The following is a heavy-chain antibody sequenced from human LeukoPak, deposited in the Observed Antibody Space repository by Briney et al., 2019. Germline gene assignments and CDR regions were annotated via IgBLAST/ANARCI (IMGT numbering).Heavy chain of an antibody. D-gene: IGHD3-10*01. J-gene: IGHJ4*02. V-gene: IGHV3-48*03. CDR1: GFTFSSYE. Sequence: GGSLRLSCPASGFTFSSYEMNWVRQAPGKGLEWVSYISSSGSTIYYADSVKGRFTISRDNAKNSLYLQMNSLRAEDTAVYYCARDRGEFDYWGQGTLVTVSS. CDR3: ARDRGEFDY. CDR2: ISSSGSTI.